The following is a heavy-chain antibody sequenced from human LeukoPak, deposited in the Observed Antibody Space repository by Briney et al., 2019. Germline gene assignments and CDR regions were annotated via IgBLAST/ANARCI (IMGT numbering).Heavy chain of an antibody. CDR2: ISAYNGNT. Sequence: ASVKVSCKASGYTFTSYGIGWVRQAPGQGLEWMGWISAYNGNTNYAQKLQGRVTMTTDTSTSTAYMELRSLRSDDTAVYYCARGSYGRTYWYFDLWGRGTLVTVSS. J-gene: IGHJ2*01. D-gene: IGHD3-10*01. CDR1: GYTFTSYG. V-gene: IGHV1-18*01. CDR3: ARGSYGRTYWYFDL.